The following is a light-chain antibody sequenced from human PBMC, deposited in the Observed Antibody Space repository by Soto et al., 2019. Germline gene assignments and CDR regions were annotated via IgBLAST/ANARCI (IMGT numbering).Light chain of an antibody. Sequence: QSVLTQPASVSGSPGQSITISCTGTSSDVGGYNYVSWYQQHPGKAPKLLIYDVSNRPSVVSNRFSGSKSGNTASLTISGLQAEDEADYYCNSYTSSSNPVFGGGTQLTVL. CDR3: NSYTSSSNPV. V-gene: IGLV2-14*01. CDR1: SSDVGGYNY. J-gene: IGLJ3*02. CDR2: DVS.